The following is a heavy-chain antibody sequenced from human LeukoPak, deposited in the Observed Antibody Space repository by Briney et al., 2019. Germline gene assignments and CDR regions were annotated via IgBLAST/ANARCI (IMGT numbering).Heavy chain of an antibody. CDR3: ARDSDILTGPLDY. Sequence: SETLSFTCAVSGGSISSGGYSWSWIRQPPGKGLEWIGYIYHSGSTYYNPSLKSRVTISVDTSKNQFSLKLSSVTAADTAVYYCARDSDILTGPLDYWGQGTLVTVSS. V-gene: IGHV4-30-2*01. J-gene: IGHJ4*02. CDR1: GGSISSGGYS. CDR2: IYHSGST. D-gene: IGHD3-9*01.